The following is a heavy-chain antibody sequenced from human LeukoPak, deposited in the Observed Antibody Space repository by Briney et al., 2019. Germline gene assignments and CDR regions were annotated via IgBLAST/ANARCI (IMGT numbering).Heavy chain of an antibody. CDR1: GFTFDDYA. CDR3: ARDAPLDY. CDR2: ISWNSGSI. V-gene: IGHV3-9*01. J-gene: IGHJ4*02. Sequence: GRSLRLSCAASGFTFDDYAMHWVRQAPGKGLEWVSGISWNSGSIGYADSVKGRFTISRDNAKNSLYLQMNSLRAEDTAVYYCARDAPLDYWGQGTLVTVSS.